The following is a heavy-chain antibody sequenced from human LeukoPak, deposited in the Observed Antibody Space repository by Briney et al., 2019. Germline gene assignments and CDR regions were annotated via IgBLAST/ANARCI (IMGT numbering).Heavy chain of an antibody. Sequence: GGSLRLSCAASGFTFDRFTIHWVRQTPGKGLEWVSLINRRGHTFYADSVKGRFTISRDNAKNSLYLQMNSLRAEDTAVYYCARDRLGGYYEDYWGQGTLVTVSS. CDR2: INRRGHT. D-gene: IGHD3-22*01. CDR1: GFTFDRFT. V-gene: IGHV3-43*01. J-gene: IGHJ4*02. CDR3: ARDRLGGYYEDY.